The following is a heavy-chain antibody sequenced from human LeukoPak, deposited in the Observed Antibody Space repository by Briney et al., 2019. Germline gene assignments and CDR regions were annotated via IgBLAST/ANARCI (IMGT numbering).Heavy chain of an antibody. D-gene: IGHD4-23*01. V-gene: IGHV1-46*01. CDR1: GYTFTSYY. CDR2: INPSGGST. CDR3: ARGPGKLYYMDV. Sequence: ASVTVSCKASGYTFTSYYMHWVRQAPGQGLEWMGIINPSGGSTSYAQKFQGRVTMTRDMSTSTVYMELSSLRSEDTAVYYCARGPGKLYYMDVWGKGTTVTISS. J-gene: IGHJ6*03.